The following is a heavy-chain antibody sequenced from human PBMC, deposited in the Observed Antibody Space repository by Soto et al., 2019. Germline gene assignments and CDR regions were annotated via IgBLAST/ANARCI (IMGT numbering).Heavy chain of an antibody. CDR2: IYCSGST. CDR3: ARLNVSTDAFDI. CDR1: GGSISSSSYY. Sequence: QLQLQESGPGLVKPSETLSLTCTVSGGSISSSSYYWGWIRQPPGKGLEWIGSIYCSGSTYYNPSLQSRVTISVDTSKNHFSLKLSSVSAADTAVYYCARLNVSTDAFDIWGQGTMVTVSS. V-gene: IGHV4-39*01. J-gene: IGHJ3*02.